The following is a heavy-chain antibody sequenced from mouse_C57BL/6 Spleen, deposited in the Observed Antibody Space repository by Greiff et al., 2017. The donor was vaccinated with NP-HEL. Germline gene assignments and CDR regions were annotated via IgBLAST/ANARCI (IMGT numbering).Heavy chain of an antibody. Sequence: VQLQQSGPELVKPGASVKISCKASGYSFTDYNMNWVKQSNGKSLEWIGVINPNYGTTSYNQKFKGKATLTVDQSSSTAYMQLNSLTSEDSAVYYCAKNYYGSSSYYFDYWGQGTTLTVSS. J-gene: IGHJ2*01. CDR3: AKNYYGSSSYYFDY. V-gene: IGHV1-39*01. CDR2: INPNYGTT. CDR1: GYSFTDYN. D-gene: IGHD1-1*01.